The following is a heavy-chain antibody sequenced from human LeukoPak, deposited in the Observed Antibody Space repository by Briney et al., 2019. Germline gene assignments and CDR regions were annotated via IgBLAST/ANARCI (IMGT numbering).Heavy chain of an antibody. J-gene: IGHJ3*02. Sequence: ASVKVPCKASGYTFTGYYMHWVRQAPGQGREWMGRINPNSGGTNYAQKVQGRVTMTRDTSISTAYMELSRLRSDDTAVYYCASSSITMMGDAFDIWGQGTMVTVSS. D-gene: IGHD3-22*01. CDR3: ASSSITMMGDAFDI. CDR1: GYTFTGYY. CDR2: INPNSGGT. V-gene: IGHV1-2*06.